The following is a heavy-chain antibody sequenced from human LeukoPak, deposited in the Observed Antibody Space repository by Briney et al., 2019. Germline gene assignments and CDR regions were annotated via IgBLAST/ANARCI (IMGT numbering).Heavy chain of an antibody. V-gene: IGHV4-59*01. CDR2: IYYSGST. CDR1: GGSISSYY. D-gene: IGHD2-2*01. J-gene: IGHJ6*02. CDR3: ARVVDCSSTSCYSGYYYYGMDV. Sequence: HSETLSLTCTVSGGSISSYYWSWIRQPPGKGLEWIGYIYYSGSTSYNPSLKSRVTISVDTSKNQFSLKVSSVTAADTAVYYCARVVDCSSTSCYSGYYYYGMDVWGQGTTVTVSS.